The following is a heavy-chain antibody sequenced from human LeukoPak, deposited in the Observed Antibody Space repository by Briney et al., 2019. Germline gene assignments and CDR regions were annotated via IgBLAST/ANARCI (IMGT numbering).Heavy chain of an antibody. J-gene: IGHJ4*02. D-gene: IGHD6-19*01. CDR2: IYYTGST. CDR1: GGSISSYN. V-gene: IGHV4-59*01. CDR3: ARGASGWYWIDY. Sequence: SETLSLTCTVSGGSISSYNWNWIRQPLGKGLWWIGNIYYTGSTNYNPSFTGRVTISVDTSKYQFSLKLSSVTAADTAGFYCARGASGWYWIDYWGLGTLVTVSS.